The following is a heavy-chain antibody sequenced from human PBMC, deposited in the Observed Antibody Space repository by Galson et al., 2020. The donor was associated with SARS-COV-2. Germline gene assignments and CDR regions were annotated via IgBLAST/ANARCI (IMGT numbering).Heavy chain of an antibody. CDR1: GFTLSSYV. J-gene: IGHJ2*01. CDR3: AKLDRVYTGSYYLWYFDL. Sequence: QAGGSLRLSCAASGFTLSSYVMSWVRQAPGKGLEWVSDMNTNGVTTYYADSVKGRFTISRDNSKNTLDLHMNSLRAEDTAVYYCAKLDRVYTGSYYLWYFDLWGRGTLVTVSS. V-gene: IGHV3-23*01. CDR2: MNTNGVTT. D-gene: IGHD1-26*01.